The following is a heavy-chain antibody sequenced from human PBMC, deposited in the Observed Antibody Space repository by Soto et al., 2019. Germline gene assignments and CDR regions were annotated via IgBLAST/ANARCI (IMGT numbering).Heavy chain of an antibody. D-gene: IGHD3-10*01. CDR3: ARERDITIVRRVTFHY. CDR2: ISPYNDNT. J-gene: IGHJ4*02. V-gene: IGHV1-18*01. CDR1: GYTFTTYG. Sequence: QVQLVQSGAEVKKPGASVKVSCKASGYTFTTYGISWVRQTPGQGLERMGWISPYNDNTNYAQNLQGRVTMTTDTSTSTAYMELRSLRSDDAAVYAWARERDITIVRRVTFHYWGQGTLLTVCS.